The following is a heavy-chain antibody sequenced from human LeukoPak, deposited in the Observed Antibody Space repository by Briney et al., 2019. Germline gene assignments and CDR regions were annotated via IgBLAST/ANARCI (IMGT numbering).Heavy chain of an antibody. Sequence: SETLSLTCTVSGGSISSYYWSWIRQPPRKGLEWIGYIYYSGSTNYNPSLKSRVTISVDTSKNQFSLKLSSVTAADTAVYYCARVPPEQGVFDYWGQGTLVTVSS. D-gene: IGHD1/OR15-1a*01. CDR2: IYYSGST. J-gene: IGHJ4*02. V-gene: IGHV4-59*12. CDR3: ARVPPEQGVFDY. CDR1: GGSISSYY.